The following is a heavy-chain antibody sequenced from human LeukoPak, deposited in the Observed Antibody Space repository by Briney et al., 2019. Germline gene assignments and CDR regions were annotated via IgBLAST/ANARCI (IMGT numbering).Heavy chain of an antibody. J-gene: IGHJ4*02. CDR1: GGSISSGSYY. V-gene: IGHV4-39*07. D-gene: IGHD5-18*01. Sequence: SKTLSLTCTVSGGSISSGSYYWSWIRQPPGKGLEWIGEINHSGSTNYNPSLKSRVTISVDTSKNQFSLKLSSVTAADTAVYYCARAPRGYSYGNFDYWGQGTLVTASS. CDR2: INHSGST. CDR3: ARAPRGYSYGNFDY.